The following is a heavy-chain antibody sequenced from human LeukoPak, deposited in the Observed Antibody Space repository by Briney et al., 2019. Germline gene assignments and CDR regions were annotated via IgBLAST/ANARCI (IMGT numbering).Heavy chain of an antibody. V-gene: IGHV4-34*01. J-gene: IGHJ1*01. D-gene: IGHD4-23*01. CDR2: INHGGST. CDR3: AKYLDYGGNSRVFQH. CDR1: GGSLSAYY. Sequence: PSETLSLTCAVYGGSLSAYYWTWIRQPPGKGLEWIGEINHGGSTNYNPSLKSRVTISVDTSKNQFSLKLSSVTAADTAVYYCAKYLDYGGNSRVFQHWGQGTLVTVSS.